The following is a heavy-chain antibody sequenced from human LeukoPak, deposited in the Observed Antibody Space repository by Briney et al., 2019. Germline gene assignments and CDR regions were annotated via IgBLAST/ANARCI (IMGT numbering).Heavy chain of an antibody. J-gene: IGHJ6*04. CDR3: ARFRNNYYGSGSYYVAMDV. V-gene: IGHV5-51*01. Sequence: GESLKISCKGSGYSFTSYWIGWVRQMPGKGLEWMGIIYPGDSDTRYSPSFQGQVTISADKSISTAYLQWSSLKASDTAMYYCARFRNNYYGSGSYYVAMDVWGKGTTVTISS. CDR2: IYPGDSDT. CDR1: GYSFTSYW. D-gene: IGHD3-10*01.